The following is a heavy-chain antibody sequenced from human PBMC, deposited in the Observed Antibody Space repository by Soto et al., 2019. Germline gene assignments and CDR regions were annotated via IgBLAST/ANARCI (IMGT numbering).Heavy chain of an antibody. CDR2: INWNSVTF. V-gene: IGHV3-9*01. CDR3: VRSKGGYSYGTPFDY. CDR1: EFTFHNYA. J-gene: IGHJ4*02. D-gene: IGHD5-18*01. Sequence: PGGSLRLSCAASEFTFHNYAMHWVRQAPGKGLEWVSGINWNSVTFGYADSVKGRFTTSRDNAENSLYLQMNSLRPEDTALYYCVRSKGGYSYGTPFDYWGQGTLVTVSS.